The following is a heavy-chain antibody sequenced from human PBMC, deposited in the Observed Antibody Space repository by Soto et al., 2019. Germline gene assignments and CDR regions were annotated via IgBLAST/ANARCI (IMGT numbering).Heavy chain of an antibody. CDR3: ERVAEMGTVTKGYYYYMDV. V-gene: IGHV1-69*04. CDR2: IIPMLGVA. CDR1: GDTFSNHT. J-gene: IGHJ6*03. D-gene: IGHD4-17*01. Sequence: QVQLVQSGAEVKKPGSSVKVSCKASGDTFSNHTISWVRQAPGQGLEWMGRIIPMLGVANYAQKFQGRVTITADKSTSTAYMERSSLRSADTAVYYCERVAEMGTVTKGYYYYMDVWGKGTTVTVSS.